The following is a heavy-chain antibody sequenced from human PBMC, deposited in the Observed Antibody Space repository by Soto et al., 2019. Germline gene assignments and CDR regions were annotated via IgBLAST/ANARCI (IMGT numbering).Heavy chain of an antibody. Sequence: QVQLQQWGAGLLKPSETLSLTCAVYGGSFSGYYWSWIRQPPGKGLEWIGEINHSGSTNYNPSLKSRVTISVDTAKNQFSLKLSSVTAADTAVYYCARGRRRGVPASYRGYYYFGMDVWGQGTTVTVSS. V-gene: IGHV4-34*01. CDR3: ARGRRRGVPASYRGYYYFGMDV. D-gene: IGHD2-2*01. J-gene: IGHJ6*02. CDR2: INHSGST. CDR1: GGSFSGYY.